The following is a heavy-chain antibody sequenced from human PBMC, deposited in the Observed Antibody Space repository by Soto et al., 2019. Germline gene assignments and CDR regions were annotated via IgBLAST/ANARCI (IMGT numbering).Heavy chain of an antibody. J-gene: IGHJ4*02. CDR2: IYYSGST. CDR3: ARETYYYDSSGYWVYDY. Sequence: SETLSLTCTVSGGSISSGGYYWSWIRQHPGKGLEWIGYIYYSGSTYYNPSLKSRVTISVDTSKNQFSLKLSSVTAADTAVYYCARETYYYDSSGYWVYDYWGQGTLVTVSS. CDR1: GGSISSGGYY. V-gene: IGHV4-31*03. D-gene: IGHD3-22*01.